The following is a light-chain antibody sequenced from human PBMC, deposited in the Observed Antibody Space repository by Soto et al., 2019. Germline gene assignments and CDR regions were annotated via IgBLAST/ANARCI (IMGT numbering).Light chain of an antibody. CDR3: SSYTSGTTLYV. V-gene: IGLV2-14*01. J-gene: IGLJ1*01. CDR2: ASS. Sequence: QSVLTQPASVSGSPVQSITISCTGTSSDDGGYNYVSWYQHHAGKAPRLMIYASSNRPSGVSHRFSGSRSGNTASLTISWLQAEDEADYYCSSYTSGTTLYVFGTGTKVTVL. CDR1: SSDDGGYNY.